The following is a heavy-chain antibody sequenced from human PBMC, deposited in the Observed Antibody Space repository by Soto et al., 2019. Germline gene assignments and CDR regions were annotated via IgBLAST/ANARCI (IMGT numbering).Heavy chain of an antibody. J-gene: IGHJ6*02. CDR3: ARHEETYYNFYGMDV. CDR1: GYSFTTYW. CDR2: IHPGESDT. V-gene: IGHV5-51*01. Sequence: GESLKISCKSYGYSFTTYWIAWVRQMPGKGLEWMGSIHPGESDTRYSPSFQGQVTISADRSITTAYLQWSSLKASDTAMYYCARHEETYYNFYGMDVWGQGTTVTVS.